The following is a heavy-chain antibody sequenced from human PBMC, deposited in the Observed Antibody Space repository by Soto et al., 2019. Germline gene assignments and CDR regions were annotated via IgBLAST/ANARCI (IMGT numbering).Heavy chain of an antibody. CDR2: IWYDGSNK. V-gene: IGHV3-33*01. CDR3: ARDRYYYDSRRFYDY. D-gene: IGHD3-22*01. J-gene: IGHJ4*02. CDR1: GFTFSSYG. Sequence: PGGSLRLSCAASGFTFSSYGMHWVRQAPGKGLEWVAVIWYDGSNKYYADSVKGRFTISRDNSKNTLYLQMNSLRAEDTAVYYCARDRYYYDSRRFYDYWGQGTLVTVSS.